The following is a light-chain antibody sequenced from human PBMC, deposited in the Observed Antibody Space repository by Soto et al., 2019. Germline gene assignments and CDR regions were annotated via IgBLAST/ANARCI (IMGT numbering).Light chain of an antibody. CDR3: QQYNTYSPWT. V-gene: IGKV1-5*01. CDR2: DAS. J-gene: IGKJ1*01. CDR1: QSLSSW. Sequence: DIQMTQSPSTLSASVGDRVSITCRASQSLSSWLAWYQEKPGKAPKLLLYDASSLESGVPSRFGGSGSGTEFTLTISSLQPDDFATYYCQQYNTYSPWTFGQGTKVDIK.